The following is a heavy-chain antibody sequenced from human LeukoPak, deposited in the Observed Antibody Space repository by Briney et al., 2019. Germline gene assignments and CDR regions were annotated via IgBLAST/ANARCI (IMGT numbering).Heavy chain of an antibody. CDR3: ARHASPYSSNYHFDY. CDR1: GYSFLSHW. Sequence: GESLKISCKGSGYSFLSHWIGWVRQMPGKGLEWMGIIYPGDSDTRYNPSFQGQVTISADKSISTAYLQWSSLEASDTAMYYCARHASPYSSNYHFDYWGQGALVTVSS. CDR2: IYPGDSDT. D-gene: IGHD6-13*01. V-gene: IGHV5-51*01. J-gene: IGHJ4*02.